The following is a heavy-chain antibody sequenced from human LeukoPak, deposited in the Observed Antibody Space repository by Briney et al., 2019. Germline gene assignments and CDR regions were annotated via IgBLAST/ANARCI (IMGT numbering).Heavy chain of an antibody. CDR3: AKQFLDAN. Sequence: GGSLILSCEASGFLFDTYAMTWVRQAPGKGLEYVSTINAVDADTYYADSVKGRFTVSRDNSKNTLYLKMNSMRVDDTAVYYCAKQFLDANWGPGTLVTVSS. D-gene: IGHD2-21*01. CDR1: GFLFDTYA. V-gene: IGHV3-23*01. CDR2: INAVDADT. J-gene: IGHJ4*02.